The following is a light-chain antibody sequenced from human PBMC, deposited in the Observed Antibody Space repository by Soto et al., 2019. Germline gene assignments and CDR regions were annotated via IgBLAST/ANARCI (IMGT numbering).Light chain of an antibody. Sequence: PGERATLSCRASQTVSSNYLAWYQQKPGQAPRLLIYGASSRATGIPDRFTGSGSGTDFTLTISRLEPEDLAVYYCQQYGNSPRTFGQGTKLEIK. CDR3: QQYGNSPRT. CDR2: GAS. CDR1: QTVSSNY. J-gene: IGKJ2*01. V-gene: IGKV3-20*01.